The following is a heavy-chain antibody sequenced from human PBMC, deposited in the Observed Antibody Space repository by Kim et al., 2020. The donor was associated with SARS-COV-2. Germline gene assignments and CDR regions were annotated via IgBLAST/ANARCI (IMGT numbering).Heavy chain of an antibody. J-gene: IGHJ3*02. V-gene: IGHV1-2*02. Sequence: ASVKVSCKASGYTFTGYYMHWVRQAPGQGLEWMGWINPNSGGTNYAQKFQGRVTMTRDTSISTAYMELSRLRSDDTAVYYCARVMRGRGGIAARTNYGSGSPHGVSAFDIWGQGTMVTVSS. CDR3: ARVMRGRGGIAARTNYGSGSPHGVSAFDI. D-gene: IGHD3-10*01. CDR1: GYTFTGYY. CDR2: INPNSGGT.